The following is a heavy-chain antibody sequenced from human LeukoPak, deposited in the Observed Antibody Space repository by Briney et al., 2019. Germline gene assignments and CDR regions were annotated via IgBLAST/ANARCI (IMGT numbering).Heavy chain of an antibody. CDR3: ARDGDYDFWSGYFYYYYGMDV. Sequence: GRSLRLSCAASGFTFSSYAMHWVRQAPGKRLEWVAVISYDGSNKYYADSVKGRFTISRDNSKNTLYLQMNSLRAEDTAVYYCARDGDYDFWSGYFYYYYGMDVWGQGTTVTVSS. V-gene: IGHV3-30-3*01. J-gene: IGHJ6*02. CDR1: GFTFSSYA. D-gene: IGHD3-3*01. CDR2: ISYDGSNK.